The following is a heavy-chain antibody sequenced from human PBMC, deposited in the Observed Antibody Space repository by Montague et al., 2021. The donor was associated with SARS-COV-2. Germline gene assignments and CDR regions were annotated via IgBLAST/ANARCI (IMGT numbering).Heavy chain of an antibody. CDR2: IRNEANDYAT. V-gene: IGHV3-73*01. CDR3: TSGYDRRPY. D-gene: IGHD5-12*01. CDR1: GFIFAAST. Sequence: SLRLSCAASGFIFAASTIHWVRQASVKGLDWVGRIRNEANDYATVYAASVTGRFTISRDDSKNTAYLEMNSLKTEDTAVYYCTSGYDRRPYWGQGTLVTVSS. J-gene: IGHJ4*02.